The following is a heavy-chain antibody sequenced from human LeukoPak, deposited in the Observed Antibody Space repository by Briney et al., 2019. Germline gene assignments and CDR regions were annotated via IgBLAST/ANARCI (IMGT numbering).Heavy chain of an antibody. V-gene: IGHV1-2*02. Sequence: ASVKVSCKVSGYTLTELSMHWVRQAPGQGLEWMGWINPNSGGTNYAQKFQGRVTMTRDTSISTAYMELSRLRSDDTAVYYCARDVQLVLVTWGQGTMVTVSS. J-gene: IGHJ3*01. CDR2: INPNSGGT. D-gene: IGHD6-6*01. CDR3: ARDVQLVLVT. CDR1: GYTLTELS.